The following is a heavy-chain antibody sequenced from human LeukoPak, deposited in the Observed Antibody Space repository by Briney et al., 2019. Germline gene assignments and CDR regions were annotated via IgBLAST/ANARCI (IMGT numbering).Heavy chain of an antibody. J-gene: IGHJ4*02. CDR2: INNGGLT. Sequence: SETLSLTCAVYGGSFSGYYWSWIRQPPGKRLEWIGEINNGGLTNYNPSLTSRLNISIDTSKNQFSLRLSSVTAADTAVYYCARDYDSRGYYFGYWGQGTQVIVSS. CDR1: GGSFSGYY. CDR3: ARDYDSRGYYFGY. D-gene: IGHD3-22*01. V-gene: IGHV4-34*01.